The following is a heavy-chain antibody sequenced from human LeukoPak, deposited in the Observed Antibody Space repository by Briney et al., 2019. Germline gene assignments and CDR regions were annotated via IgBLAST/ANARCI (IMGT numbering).Heavy chain of an antibody. Sequence: GASVKVSCKTSGYTFTGYYMHWVRQAPGQGLEWMGWINPNSGGTNYAQKFQGRVTMTRDTSTSTAYMELSRLRSDDTAVYYCARTSMVRGVILRRVVWFDPWGQGTLVTVSS. CDR3: ARTSMVRGVILRRVVWFDP. CDR1: GYTFTGYY. V-gene: IGHV1-2*02. D-gene: IGHD3-10*01. J-gene: IGHJ5*02. CDR2: INPNSGGT.